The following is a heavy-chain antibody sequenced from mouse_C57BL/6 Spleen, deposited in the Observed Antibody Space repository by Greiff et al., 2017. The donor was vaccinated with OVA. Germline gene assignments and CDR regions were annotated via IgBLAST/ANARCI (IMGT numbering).Heavy chain of an antibody. CDR3: ARPPALYWYFDV. CDR2: ISSGSSTI. J-gene: IGHJ1*03. V-gene: IGHV5-17*01. Sequence: EVHLVESGGGLVKPGGSLKLSCAASGFTFSDYGMHWVRQAPEKGLEWVAYISSGSSTIYYAATVQGRFTISRDNAKNTLCLQMTSLRSENTAMYYCARPPALYWYFDVWGTGTTVTVSS. CDR1: GFTFSDYG.